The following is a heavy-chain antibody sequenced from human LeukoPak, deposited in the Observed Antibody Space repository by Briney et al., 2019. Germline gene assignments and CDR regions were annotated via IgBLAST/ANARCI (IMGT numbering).Heavy chain of an antibody. Sequence: GGSLRLSCAASGFSFSSYGIHWVRQAPGKGLEWVSYISEYGATTYYADSVKGRFTLSRDNAQNSLYLQVKSLRAEDTAVYYCARGARRAFDMWGQGTMVTVSS. V-gene: IGHV3-48*03. CDR2: ISEYGATT. CDR3: ARGARRAFDM. CDR1: GFSFSSYG. J-gene: IGHJ3*02.